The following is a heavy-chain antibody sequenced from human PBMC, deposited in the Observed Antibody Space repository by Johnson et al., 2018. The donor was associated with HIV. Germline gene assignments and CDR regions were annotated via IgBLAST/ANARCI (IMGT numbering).Heavy chain of an antibody. V-gene: IGHV3-30*03. CDR3: ARDKAVGYSSGWHAVDI. D-gene: IGHD6-19*01. CDR1: GFTISSYG. J-gene: IGHJ3*02. CDR2: ISYDGSST. Sequence: QVQLVESGGGVVQPGRSLRLSCAASGFTISSYGMHWVRQAPGKGLEWVAVISYDGSSTSYADSVKGRFTISRDNAKNTLYLQMNSLRAEDTAVYYCARDKAVGYSSGWHAVDIWGQGTMVTVSS.